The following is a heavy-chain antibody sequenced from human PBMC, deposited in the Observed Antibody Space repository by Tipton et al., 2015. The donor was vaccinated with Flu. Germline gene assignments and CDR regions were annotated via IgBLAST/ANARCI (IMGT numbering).Heavy chain of an antibody. CDR1: GYTFTGYY. D-gene: IGHD6-6*01. CDR2: INPNSGGT. CDR3: ARDTSIAARPFDY. V-gene: IGHV1-2*06. J-gene: IGHJ4*02. Sequence: QSGPEVKKPGASVKVSCKASGYTFTGYYMHWVRQAPGQGLEWMGRINPNSGGTNYAQKFQGRVTMTRDTSISTAYMELSRLRSDDTAVYYCARDTSIAARPFDYWGQGTLVTVSS.